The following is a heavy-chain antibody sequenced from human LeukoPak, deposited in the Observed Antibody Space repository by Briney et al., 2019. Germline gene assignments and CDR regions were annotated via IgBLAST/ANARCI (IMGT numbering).Heavy chain of an antibody. D-gene: IGHD3-3*01. J-gene: IGHJ6*03. Sequence: SETLSLTCTVSGGSISSSSYYWGWIRQPPGKGLEWIGSIYYSGSTNYNPSLKSRVTISIDTSKNQFSLKLSSVTAADTAVYYCARGPNPKITIFGVVIRYYYMDVWGKGTTVTVSS. V-gene: IGHV4-39*07. CDR2: IYYSGST. CDR3: ARGPNPKITIFGVVIRYYYMDV. CDR1: GGSISSSSYY.